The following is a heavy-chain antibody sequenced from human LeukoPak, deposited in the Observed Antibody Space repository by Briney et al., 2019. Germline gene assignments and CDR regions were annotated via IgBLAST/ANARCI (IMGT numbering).Heavy chain of an antibody. CDR1: GGSFSGYY. J-gene: IGHJ2*01. CDR3: ARGRYSYRYRWWYFDL. V-gene: IGHV4-34*01. CDR2: INHSGST. Sequence: SETLSLTCAVYGGSFSGYYWSWIRQPPGKGLELIGEINHSGSTNYNPSLKSRVTISVDTSKNQFSLKLSSVTAADTAVYYCARGRYSYRYRWWYFDLWGRGTLVTVSS. D-gene: IGHD5-18*01.